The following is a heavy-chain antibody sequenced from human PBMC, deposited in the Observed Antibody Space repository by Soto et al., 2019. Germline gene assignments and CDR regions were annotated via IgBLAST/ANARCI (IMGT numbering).Heavy chain of an antibody. J-gene: IGHJ4*02. V-gene: IGHV4-61*08. CDR3: ARAAYSRDFDY. CDR1: GGSISSGGYY. CDR2: IYYSGST. D-gene: IGHD3-16*01. Sequence: PSETLSLTCTVSGGSISSGGYYWSWIRQHPGKGLEWIGYIYYSGSTNYNPSLKSRVTISVDTSKNQFSLKLSSVTAADTAVYYCARAAYSRDFDYWGQGTLVTVSS.